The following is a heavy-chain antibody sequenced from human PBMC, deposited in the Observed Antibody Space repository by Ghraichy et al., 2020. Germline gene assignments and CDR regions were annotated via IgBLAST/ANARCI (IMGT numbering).Heavy chain of an antibody. CDR1: GGSFSGYY. CDR2: INHSGST. V-gene: IGHV4-34*01. D-gene: IGHD3-3*01. J-gene: IGHJ4*02. CDR3: ARTHYDFWSGYYLDY. Sequence: SETLSLTCAVYGGSFSGYYWSWIRQPPGKGLEWIGEINHSGSTNYNPSLKSRVTISVDTSKNQFSLKLSSVTAADTAVYYCARTHYDFWSGYYLDYWGQGTLVTVSS.